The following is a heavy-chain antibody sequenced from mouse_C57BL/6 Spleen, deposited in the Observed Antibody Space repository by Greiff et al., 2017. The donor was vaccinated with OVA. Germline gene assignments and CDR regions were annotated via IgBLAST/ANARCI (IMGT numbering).Heavy chain of an antibody. V-gene: IGHV1-59*01. J-gene: IGHJ2*01. Sequence: QVQLKQSGAELVRPGTSVKLSCKASGYTFTSYWMHWVKQRPGQGLEWIGVIDPSDSYTNYNQKFKGKATLTIDTSSSTAYMQLSSLTSEDSAVYYCARFGDITTVVAIDYWGQGTTLTVSS. CDR2: IDPSDSYT. D-gene: IGHD1-1*01. CDR3: ARFGDITTVVAIDY. CDR1: GYTFTSYW.